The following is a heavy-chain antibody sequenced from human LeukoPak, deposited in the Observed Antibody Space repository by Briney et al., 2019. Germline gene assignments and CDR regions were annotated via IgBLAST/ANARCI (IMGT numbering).Heavy chain of an antibody. Sequence: SETLSLTCTVSGGSISSYYWSWIRQPPGKGLEWIGYIYTSGSTNYNPSLKSRVTISVDTSKNQFSLKLSSVTAADTAMYYCARLTSYYDSSGIGYYFDYWGRGTLVTVSS. D-gene: IGHD3-22*01. J-gene: IGHJ4*02. CDR3: ARLTSYYDSSGIGYYFDY. V-gene: IGHV4-4*09. CDR1: GGSISSYY. CDR2: IYTSGST.